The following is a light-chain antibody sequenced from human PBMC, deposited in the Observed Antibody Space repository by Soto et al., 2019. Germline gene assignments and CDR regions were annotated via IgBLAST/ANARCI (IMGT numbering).Light chain of an antibody. CDR1: QSLVHSNGNTY. CDR2: KVS. CDR3: IQLTQFPRT. V-gene: IGKV2-24*01. J-gene: IGKJ1*01. Sequence: DIVMTQTPLSSHVTLGQPASISCRSSQSLVHSNGNTYLTWLQQIPGQPPRLLIYKVSNRFSGVLDRFFASGSLTDFTLTNSMVAAEDVGIYYCIQLTQFPRTFGPGTKVEIK.